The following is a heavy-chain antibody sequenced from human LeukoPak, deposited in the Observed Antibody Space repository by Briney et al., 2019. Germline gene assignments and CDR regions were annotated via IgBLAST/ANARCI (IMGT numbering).Heavy chain of an antibody. D-gene: IGHD3-22*01. CDR3: ARDRVSSGYGFDP. Sequence: SETLSLTCTVSGGSISSGSYYWSWIRQPAGKGLEWIGRIYTSGSTNYNPSLKSRVTISVDTSKSQFSLKLSSVTAADTAVYYCARDRVSSGYGFDPWGQGTLVTVSS. V-gene: IGHV4-61*02. CDR2: IYTSGST. CDR1: GGSISSGSYY. J-gene: IGHJ5*02.